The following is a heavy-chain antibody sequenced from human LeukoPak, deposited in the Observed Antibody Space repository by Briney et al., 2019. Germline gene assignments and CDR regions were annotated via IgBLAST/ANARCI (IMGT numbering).Heavy chain of an antibody. V-gene: IGHV4-34*01. CDR1: GFTFSSYA. CDR2: INHSGST. D-gene: IGHD3-16*02. CDR3: ARGRAMITFGGVIVTPLIFDY. Sequence: GSLRLSCAASGFTFSSYAMSWVRQAPGKGLEWIGEINHSGSTNYNPSLKSRVTISVDTSKNQFSLKLSSVTAADTAVYYCARGRAMITFGGVIVTPLIFDYWGQGTLVTVSS. J-gene: IGHJ4*02.